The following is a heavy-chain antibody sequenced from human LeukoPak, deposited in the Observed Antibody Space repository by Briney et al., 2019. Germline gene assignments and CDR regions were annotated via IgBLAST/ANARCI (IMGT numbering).Heavy chain of an antibody. CDR2: ISSSSSTI. D-gene: IGHD5-24*01. CDR1: GLTISSYS. J-gene: IGHJ4*02. CDR3: ARDPTRDGYNYGKFDY. V-gene: IGHV3-48*01. Sequence: GGSLRLSCAASGLTISSYSMNWVRQAPGKGLQWVSYISSSSSTIYYADSVKGRFTISRDNAKNSLYLQMNSLRAEDTAVYYCARDPTRDGYNYGKFDYWGQGTLVTVSS.